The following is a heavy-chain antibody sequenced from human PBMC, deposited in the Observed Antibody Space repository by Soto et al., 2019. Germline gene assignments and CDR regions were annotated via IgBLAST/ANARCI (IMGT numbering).Heavy chain of an antibody. CDR3: AREVGGGRQYYFDS. J-gene: IGHJ4*02. D-gene: IGHD3-16*01. CDR2: TNPSNGGT. CDR1: GYTFTGYY. Sequence: ASVKVSCKASGYTFTGYYIHWVRQAPGQGLEWMGWTNPSNGGTNYAQKFQGRVTMTRDTSLSIAYMELTTLRSDDTAVFYCAREVGGGRQYYFDSWGLGTLVTSPQ. V-gene: IGHV1-2*02.